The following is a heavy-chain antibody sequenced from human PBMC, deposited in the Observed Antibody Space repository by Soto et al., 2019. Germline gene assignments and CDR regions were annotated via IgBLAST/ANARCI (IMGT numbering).Heavy chain of an antibody. Sequence: GGSLGLSCAASGVTFSSYAMSWVRQAPGKGLEWVSAISGSGGSTYYADSVKGRFTISRDNSKNTLYLQMNSLRAEDTAVYYCAKDRVRDGYNYFDYWGQGTLVTVSS. D-gene: IGHD5-12*01. CDR3: AKDRVRDGYNYFDY. V-gene: IGHV3-23*01. CDR2: ISGSGGST. CDR1: GVTFSSYA. J-gene: IGHJ4*02.